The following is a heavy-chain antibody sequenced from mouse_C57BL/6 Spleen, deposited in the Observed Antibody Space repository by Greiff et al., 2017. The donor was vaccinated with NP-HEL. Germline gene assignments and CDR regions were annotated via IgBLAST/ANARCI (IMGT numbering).Heavy chain of an antibody. CDR1: GYSFTDYN. CDR2: INPNYGTT. D-gene: IGHD4-1*01. Sequence: EVQLQQSGPELVKPGASVKISCKASGYSFTDYNMNWVKQSNGKSLEWIGVINPNYGTTSYNQKFKGKATLTVDQSSSTAYMQLNSLTSEDSAVYDCASSSGWEWYFDVWGTGTTVTVSS. V-gene: IGHV1-39*01. CDR3: ASSSGWEWYFDV. J-gene: IGHJ1*03.